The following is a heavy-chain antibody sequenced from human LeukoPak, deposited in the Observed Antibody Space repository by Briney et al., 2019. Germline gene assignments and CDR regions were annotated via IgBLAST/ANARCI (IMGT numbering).Heavy chain of an antibody. J-gene: IGHJ6*03. CDR3: ARVASGGNPGRLDYYYYYMDV. Sequence: SVKVSCKASGGTFSSYAISWVRQAPGQGLEWMGGIIPIFGTANYAQKFQGRVTITTDESTSTAYMELSSLRSEDTAVYYCARVASGGNPGRLDYYYYYMDVWGKGTTVTVSS. CDR1: GGTFSSYA. CDR2: IIPIFGTA. D-gene: IGHD4-23*01. V-gene: IGHV1-69*05.